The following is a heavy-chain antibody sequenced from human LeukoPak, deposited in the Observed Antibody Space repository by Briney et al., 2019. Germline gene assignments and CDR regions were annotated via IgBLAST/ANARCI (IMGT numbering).Heavy chain of an antibody. CDR2: IHNSGNT. V-gene: IGHV4-59*08. J-gene: IGHJ6*03. CDR3: ARRSRNYGAYYYYMDV. CDR1: GGSITSYH. D-gene: IGHD4-11*01. Sequence: SETLSLTCTVSGGSITSYHWSWIRQPPGKGLEWIGYIHNSGNTNYNPSLKSRVTISIDTSKNQFSLKLSSVTAADTAVYYCARRSRNYGAYYYYMDVWGKGTTVTVSS.